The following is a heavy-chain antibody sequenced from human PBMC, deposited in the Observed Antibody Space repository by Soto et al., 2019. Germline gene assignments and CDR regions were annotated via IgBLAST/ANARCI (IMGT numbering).Heavy chain of an antibody. Sequence: EVQLVESGGGLIQPGGSLRLSCAASGFNVSSNYMSWVRQAPGKGLEWVSIIHTGGDTHYADSVKCRFTISRDNSKNTVYLLMTRLRAEDTAVYYCTRDRGFDMWGQGTTVHVSS. CDR2: IHTGGDT. CDR1: GFNVSSNY. V-gene: IGHV3-53*01. J-gene: IGHJ3*02. CDR3: TRDRGFDM.